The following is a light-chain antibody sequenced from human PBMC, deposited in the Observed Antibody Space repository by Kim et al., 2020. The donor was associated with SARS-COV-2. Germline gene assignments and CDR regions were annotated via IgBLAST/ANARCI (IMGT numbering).Light chain of an antibody. Sequence: AFSRGERATRSCRSSRSISSDLAWYQQNPGQPPRLLIYGATSRATGIPDRFSGSGSGTDFTLTISRLAPEDFAVYYCQQYDSSPSFGQGTKVDIK. CDR2: GAT. CDR3: QQYDSSPS. V-gene: IGKV3-20*01. CDR1: RSISSD. J-gene: IGKJ1*01.